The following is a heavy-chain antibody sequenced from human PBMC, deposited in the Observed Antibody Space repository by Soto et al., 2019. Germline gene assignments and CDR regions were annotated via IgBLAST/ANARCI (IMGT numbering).Heavy chain of an antibody. J-gene: IGHJ5*02. CDR1: GGTFSSYA. Sequence: QVQLVQSGAEVKKPGSSVKVSCKASGGTFSSYAISWVRQAPGQGLEWMGGIIPIFGTANYAQKFQGRVKSTADESTSKAYMELSSLRSEDTSVYYCARDRRVEVAAPFDPWGQGTLVTGSS. CDR3: ARDRRVEVAAPFDP. V-gene: IGHV1-69*01. D-gene: IGHD2-15*01. CDR2: IIPIFGTA.